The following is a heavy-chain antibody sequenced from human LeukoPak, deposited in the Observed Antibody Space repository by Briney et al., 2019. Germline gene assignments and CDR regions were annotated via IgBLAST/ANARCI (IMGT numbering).Heavy chain of an antibody. Sequence: MPSETLSLTCAVYGGSFSGYYWSWIRQPPGKGLEWIGYIYHSGSTYYNPSLKSRVTISVDRSKNQFSLKLSSVTAADTAVYYCARRRYYGSGSYLDYWGQGTLVTVSS. V-gene: IGHV4-34*01. CDR3: ARRRYYGSGSYLDY. CDR2: IYHSGST. J-gene: IGHJ4*02. CDR1: GGSFSGYY. D-gene: IGHD3-10*01.